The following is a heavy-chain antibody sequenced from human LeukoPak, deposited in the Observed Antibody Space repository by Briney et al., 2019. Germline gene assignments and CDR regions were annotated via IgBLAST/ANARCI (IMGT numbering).Heavy chain of an antibody. V-gene: IGHV1-69*05. CDR1: GGTFSSYA. Sequence: SVKVSCKASGGTFSSYAISWVRQAPGQGLEWMGGIIPIFGTANYAQKFQGRVTITTDESTSTAYMELSSLRSEDTAVYYCASSDVRYCSSTSCYQGPFDYWGQGTLVTVSS. D-gene: IGHD2-2*01. CDR3: ASSDVRYCSSTSCYQGPFDY. CDR2: IIPIFGTA. J-gene: IGHJ4*02.